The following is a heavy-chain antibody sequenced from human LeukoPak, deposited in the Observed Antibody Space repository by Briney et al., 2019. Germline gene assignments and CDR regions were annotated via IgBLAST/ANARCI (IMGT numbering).Heavy chain of an antibody. CDR3: ARVSRDAFDI. Sequence: ASVKVSCKASGYTFPIYTMHWVRQAPGQRLEWMGWINVGNVNTKYSQEFQGRVTITRDTSASTAYMELSSLRSEDMAVYYCARVSRDAFDIWGQGTMVTVSS. CDR2: INVGNVNT. CDR1: GYTFPIYT. J-gene: IGHJ3*02. D-gene: IGHD3-3*02. V-gene: IGHV1-3*03.